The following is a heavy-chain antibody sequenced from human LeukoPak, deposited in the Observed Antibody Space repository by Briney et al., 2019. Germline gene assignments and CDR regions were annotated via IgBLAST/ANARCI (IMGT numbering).Heavy chain of an antibody. CDR2: IHPSGVF. CDR1: GGSCDDYY. D-gene: IGHD1-14*01. V-gene: IGHV4-34*01. Sequence: SETLSLTCAVYGGSCDDYYCSWLRQPPGKGLEWIGEIHPSGVFYYNSSLLSRVTISIDTSKSQFSLRLTSVTAADTAFYYCARGGDHSKAGDHWGQGSLVTVSS. J-gene: IGHJ4*02. CDR3: ARGGDHSKAGDH.